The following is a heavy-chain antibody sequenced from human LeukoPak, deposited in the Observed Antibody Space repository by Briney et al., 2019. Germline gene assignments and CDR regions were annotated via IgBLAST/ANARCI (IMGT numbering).Heavy chain of an antibody. J-gene: IGHJ2*01. CDR2: INSDGSRT. CDR1: GFTFSTYW. Sequence: PGGSLRLSCAASGFTFSTYWMHWVRQAPGKGLVWVSGINSDGSRTNYADSVKGRFTISRDNAKSSLYLQMNSLRAEDTAVYDCARGLPWYFDLWGRGAPVTVSS. V-gene: IGHV3-74*01. D-gene: IGHD6-25*01. CDR3: ARGLPWYFDL.